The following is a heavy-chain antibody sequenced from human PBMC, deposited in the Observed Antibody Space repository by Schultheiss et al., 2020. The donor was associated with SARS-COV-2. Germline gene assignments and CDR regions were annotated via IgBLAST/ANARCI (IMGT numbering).Heavy chain of an antibody. J-gene: IGHJ4*02. D-gene: IGHD3-22*01. Sequence: SETLSLTCAVSGYSISSGYYWGWIRQPPGKGLEWIWSIYHSGSTYYNPSLKSRVTISVDTSKNQFSLKLSSVTAADTAVYYCARDRPTYYYDSSGYAHWGQGTLVTVSS. CDR3: ARDRPTYYYDSSGYAH. V-gene: IGHV4-38-2*02. CDR1: GYSISSGYY. CDR2: IYHSGST.